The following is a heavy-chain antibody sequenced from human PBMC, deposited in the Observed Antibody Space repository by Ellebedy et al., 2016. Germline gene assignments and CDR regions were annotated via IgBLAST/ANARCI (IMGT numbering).Heavy chain of an antibody. J-gene: IGHJ3*02. D-gene: IGHD6-19*01. Sequence: ASVKVSCKASGYTFIKYGISWVRQAPGQGLEWMGWISPYNGNANYAQKFQGRVTMTSDTSTSTAYMDLRSLRSDDTAVYYCARDRRQWLTDAFDIWGQGTMVTLSS. CDR1: GYTFIKYG. V-gene: IGHV1-18*01. CDR2: ISPYNGNA. CDR3: ARDRRQWLTDAFDI.